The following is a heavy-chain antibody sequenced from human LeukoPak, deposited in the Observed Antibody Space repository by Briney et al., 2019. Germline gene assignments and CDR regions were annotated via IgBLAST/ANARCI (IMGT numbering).Heavy chain of an antibody. CDR1: GFTFDDYA. Sequence: GGSLRLSCAASGFTFDDYAMHWVRQAPGKGLEWVSGISWNSGSIGYADSVKGRFTISRDNAKNSLYLQMNSLRAEDTALYYCATGRVGATPPFDYWGQGTLVTVSS. D-gene: IGHD1-26*01. V-gene: IGHV3-9*01. CDR2: ISWNSGSI. J-gene: IGHJ4*02. CDR3: ATGRVGATPPFDY.